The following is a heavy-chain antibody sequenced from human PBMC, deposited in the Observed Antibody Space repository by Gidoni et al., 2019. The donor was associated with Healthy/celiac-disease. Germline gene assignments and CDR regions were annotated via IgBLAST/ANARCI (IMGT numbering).Heavy chain of an antibody. D-gene: IGHD3-10*01. CDR1: GGSISSSSYY. CDR3: ARQYGSGSWSVGY. Sequence: QLQLQESGPGLVKPSETLSLTCTVSGGSISSSSYYWGWIRQPPGKGREWIGSIYYSGSTYYNPSLKSRVTISVDTSKNQFSLKLSSVTAADTAVYYCARQYGSGSWSVGYWGQGTLVTVSS. V-gene: IGHV4-39*01. CDR2: IYYSGST. J-gene: IGHJ4*02.